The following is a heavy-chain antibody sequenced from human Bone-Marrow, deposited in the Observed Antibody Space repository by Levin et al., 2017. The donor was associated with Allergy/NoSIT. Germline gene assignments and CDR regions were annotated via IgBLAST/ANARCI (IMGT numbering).Heavy chain of an antibody. V-gene: IGHV1-2*02. J-gene: IGHJ4*02. CDR1: GYTFIGYY. D-gene: IGHD3-22*01. CDR2: INPNSGDT. CDR3: ARDDYYDSSGYYAY. Sequence: ASVKVSCTASGYTFIGYYMHWVRQAPGQGLEWMGWINPNSGDTNYAQKFQGRVTMTRDTSISTSYMELSRLRSDDTAVYYCARDDYYDSSGYYAYWGQGTLVTVSS.